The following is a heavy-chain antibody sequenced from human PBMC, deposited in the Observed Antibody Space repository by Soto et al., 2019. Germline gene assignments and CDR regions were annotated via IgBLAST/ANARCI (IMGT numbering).Heavy chain of an antibody. CDR2: ISAYNGNT. J-gene: IGHJ4*02. Sequence: GASVKVSCKASGYTFTSYGISWVRQAPGQGIEWMGWISAYNGNTNYAQKLHGRVTITTDTSTSTAYMELRSLRSDDTAVYYCAVTVLYYFDYWGQGTLVTVSS. V-gene: IGHV1-18*01. D-gene: IGHD4-17*01. CDR1: GYTFTSYG. CDR3: AVTVLYYFDY.